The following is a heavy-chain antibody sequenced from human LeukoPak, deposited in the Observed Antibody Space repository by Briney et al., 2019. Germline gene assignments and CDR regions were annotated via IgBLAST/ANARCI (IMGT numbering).Heavy chain of an antibody. CDR3: ARGAVRGRMSWLDP. CDR1: GGSISGYH. D-gene: IGHD2-15*01. CDR2: IYASGST. J-gene: IGHJ5*02. Sequence: SETLSLTCTVSGGSISGYHWRWLRQPAGKGLEWIGRIYASGSTNYNPSLTSRVSMSVDTSKNQYSLGVTSVAAADAGVYFCARGAVRGRMSWLDPWGQGTVVSVPS. V-gene: IGHV4-4*07.